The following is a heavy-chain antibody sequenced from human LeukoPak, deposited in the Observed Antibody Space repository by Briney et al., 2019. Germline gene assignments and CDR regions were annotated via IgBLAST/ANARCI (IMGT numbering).Heavy chain of an antibody. D-gene: IGHD5-24*01. CDR2: IYHSGST. J-gene: IGHJ4*02. CDR1: GASISSGTYY. V-gene: IGHV4-31*11. CDR3: ARDVEMGTIGHYFDS. Sequence: SQTLSLTCAVSGASISSGTYYWSWIRQHPGKGPEWIGYIYHSGSTFYNPSLKSQVTISADTSENQFSLNLRSVTAADTAIYYCARDVEMGTIGHYFDSWGQGTLVTVSS.